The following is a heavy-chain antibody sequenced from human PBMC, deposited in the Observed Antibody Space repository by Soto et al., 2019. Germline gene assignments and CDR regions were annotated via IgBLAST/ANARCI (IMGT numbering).Heavy chain of an antibody. Sequence: PVGSLRLSCAASGFTFSNAWMSWVRQAPGKGLEWVGRIKSKTDGGTTDYAAPVKGRFTISRDDSKNTLYLQMNSLKTEDTAVYYCTTIGGYRYGYMDYYYYYMDVWGKGTTVTVSS. V-gene: IGHV3-15*01. J-gene: IGHJ6*03. CDR1: GFTFSNAW. CDR2: IKSKTDGGTT. D-gene: IGHD5-18*01. CDR3: TTIGGYRYGYMDYYYYYMDV.